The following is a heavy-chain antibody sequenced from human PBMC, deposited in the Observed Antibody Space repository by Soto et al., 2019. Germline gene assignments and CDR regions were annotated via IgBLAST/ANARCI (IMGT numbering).Heavy chain of an antibody. V-gene: IGHV4-4*02. Sequence: PSETLSLTCAVSGGSISSSNWWSWVRQPPGEGLEWIGEIYHSGSTNYNPSLKSRVTISVDKSKNQFSLKLSSVTAADTAVYYCARVEMATMKRRGMDVWGQGTTVTVSS. J-gene: IGHJ6*02. D-gene: IGHD3-10*01. CDR2: IYHSGST. CDR3: ARVEMATMKRRGMDV. CDR1: GGSISSSNW.